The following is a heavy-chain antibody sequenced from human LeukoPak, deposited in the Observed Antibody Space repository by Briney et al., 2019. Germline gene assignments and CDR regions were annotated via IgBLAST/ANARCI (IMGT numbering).Heavy chain of an antibody. CDR1: GGSFSGYY. V-gene: IGHV4-34*01. Sequence: SETLSLTCAVYGGSFSGYYWSWIRQPPGKGLEWIGEINHSGSTNYNPSLKSRVTISVDTSKNQFSLKLSSATAADTAVYYCARGLLGVSNYWGQGTLVTVSS. D-gene: IGHD3-16*01. CDR2: INHSGST. CDR3: ARGLLGVSNY. J-gene: IGHJ4*02.